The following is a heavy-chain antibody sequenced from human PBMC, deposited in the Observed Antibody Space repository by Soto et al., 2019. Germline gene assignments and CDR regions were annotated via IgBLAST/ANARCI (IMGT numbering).Heavy chain of an antibody. CDR1: GGSISSGGYY. J-gene: IGHJ4*02. D-gene: IGHD3-10*01. CDR3: ARVAYYGSGIFPGH. V-gene: IGHV4-31*03. Sequence: KASETLSLTCTVSGGSISSGGYYWSWIRQHPGKGLEWIGYIYYSGSTYYNPSLKSRVTISVDTSKNQFSLKLSSVTAADTAVYYCARVAYYGSGIFPGHWGQGTLVTVSS. CDR2: IYYSGST.